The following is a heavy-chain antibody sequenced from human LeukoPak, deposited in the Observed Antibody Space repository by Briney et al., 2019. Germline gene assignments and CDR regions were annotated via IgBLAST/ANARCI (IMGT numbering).Heavy chain of an antibody. Sequence: SETQSLTCAVSGGSFGRYHWSWIRQPPGKGLEWIGYIYTSGSTNYNPSLKSRVTISVDTSKNQFSLKLSSVTAADTAVYYCASMMYPHDAFDIWGQGTMVTVSS. D-gene: IGHD2-2*01. V-gene: IGHV4-4*09. CDR3: ASMMYPHDAFDI. CDR1: GGSFGRYH. J-gene: IGHJ3*02. CDR2: IYTSGST.